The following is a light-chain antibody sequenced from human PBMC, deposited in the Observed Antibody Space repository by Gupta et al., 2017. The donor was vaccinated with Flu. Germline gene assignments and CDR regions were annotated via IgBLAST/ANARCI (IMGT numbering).Light chain of an antibody. CDR3: QQRSSWPLT. Sequence: PVTRSLSPGESVTLSCSASQSVASYLAWYQQKPGQAPRLLISDASNRATAIPARFSGSGSGTDFTLTISSLQPEDFALYYCQQRSSWPLTFGQGTRLEIK. J-gene: IGKJ5*01. CDR1: QSVASY. CDR2: DAS. V-gene: IGKV3-11*01.